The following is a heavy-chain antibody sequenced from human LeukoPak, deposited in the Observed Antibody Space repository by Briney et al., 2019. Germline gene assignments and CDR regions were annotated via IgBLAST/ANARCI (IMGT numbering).Heavy chain of an antibody. CDR1: GFTFSSHE. D-gene: IGHD3-22*01. Sequence: QPGGSLRLSCAASGFTFSSHEMNWVRQAPGKGLEWVPYISSSGSAKYYADSVKGRFTISRDNAKNSLDLQMNSLRAEDTAVYYCARAAHYDSSGYYRPDYWGQGTLVTVSS. CDR2: ISSSGSAK. V-gene: IGHV3-48*03. J-gene: IGHJ4*02. CDR3: ARAAHYDSSGYYRPDY.